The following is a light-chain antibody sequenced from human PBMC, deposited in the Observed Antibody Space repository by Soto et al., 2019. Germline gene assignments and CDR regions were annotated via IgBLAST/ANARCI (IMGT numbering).Light chain of an antibody. V-gene: IGLV2-14*01. CDR1: SSDVGGYNY. Sequence: QSVLTQPASVSGSPGQSITISCTGTSSDVGGYNYVSWYQQHPGKAPKLMIYGVINRPSGVSNRFSGSKSGNTASLTISGLQAEDEADYYCISYTSSSTRKVFGGGTKLTVL. CDR2: GVI. CDR3: ISYTSSSTRKV. J-gene: IGLJ3*02.